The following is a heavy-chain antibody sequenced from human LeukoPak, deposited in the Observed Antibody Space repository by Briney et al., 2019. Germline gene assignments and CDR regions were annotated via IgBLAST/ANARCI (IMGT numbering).Heavy chain of an antibody. Sequence: SETLSLTCTVSGGSISSYYWSWIRQPPGKGLEWIGYIYYSGSTNYXPSLKSRVTISVDTSKNQFSLKLSSVTAADTAVYYCARVAHGGWFDPWGQGTLVTVSS. CDR1: GGSISSYY. CDR3: ARVAHGGWFDP. J-gene: IGHJ5*02. CDR2: IYYSGST. D-gene: IGHD4-23*01. V-gene: IGHV4-59*01.